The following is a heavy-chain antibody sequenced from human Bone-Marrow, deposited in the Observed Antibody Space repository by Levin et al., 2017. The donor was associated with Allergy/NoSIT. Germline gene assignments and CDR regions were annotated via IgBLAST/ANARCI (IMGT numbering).Heavy chain of an antibody. V-gene: IGHV4-30-4*01. CDR1: GGSIGSSDYY. D-gene: IGHD3-22*01. CDR3: ARGGMYYHDSSGDRFAY. J-gene: IGHJ4*02. CDR2: IYYLGHT. Sequence: SQTLSLTCTVSGGSIGSSDYYWSWLRQTPGKGLEWIGCIYYLGHTYYNRSLKSRVTISMDTSQNQLSLKLRSVTAADTAVYYCARGGMYYHDSSGDRFAYWGPGTQVTVSS.